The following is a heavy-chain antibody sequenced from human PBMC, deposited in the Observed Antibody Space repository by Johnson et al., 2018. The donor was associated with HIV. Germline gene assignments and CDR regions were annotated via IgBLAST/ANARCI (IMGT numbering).Heavy chain of an antibody. V-gene: IGHV3-66*01. J-gene: IGHJ3*02. CDR1: GFTVSSNY. CDR2: IYGGGSGGST. D-gene: IGHD3-10*01. Sequence: EVQLVESGGGVVQPGRSLRLSCAASGFTVSSNYMSWVRQAPGKGLEWVSVIYGGGSGGSTYYVDSVKGRFTISRDNSKNTLYLQMNSLRVEDTAVYYCASEVRGVLDIWGQGTMVTVSS. CDR3: ASEVRGVLDI.